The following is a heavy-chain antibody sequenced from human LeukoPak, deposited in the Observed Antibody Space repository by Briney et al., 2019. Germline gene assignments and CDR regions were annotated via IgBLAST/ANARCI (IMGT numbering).Heavy chain of an antibody. CDR3: ARSIAVAGTRWFDP. CDR2: IYHSETT. V-gene: IGHV4/OR15-8*02. D-gene: IGHD6-19*01. Sequence: SETLSLTCAVSGDSISSNSWWSWGREPAGKGLEWVAEIYHSETTNYNPSLKSRVTMSRDKSKNLFYLKLSSVSAADTAVYYCARSIAVAGTRWFDPWGQGTLVTVCS. CDR1: GDSISSNSW. J-gene: IGHJ5*02.